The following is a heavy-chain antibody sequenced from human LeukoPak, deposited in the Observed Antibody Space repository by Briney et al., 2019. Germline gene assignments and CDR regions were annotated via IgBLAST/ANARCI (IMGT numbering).Heavy chain of an antibody. Sequence: VASVKVSCKASGYTFTGYYLHWVRQAPGQGLEWMGWINPDTGGTTYAQKFQGRVTLTRDTSITTAYMEMISLRSDDTAVYYCARDRPGYSSWFDPWGQGTLVTVSS. CDR2: INPDTGGT. V-gene: IGHV1-2*02. D-gene: IGHD6-19*01. CDR3: ARDRPGYSSWFDP. J-gene: IGHJ5*02. CDR1: GYTFTGYY.